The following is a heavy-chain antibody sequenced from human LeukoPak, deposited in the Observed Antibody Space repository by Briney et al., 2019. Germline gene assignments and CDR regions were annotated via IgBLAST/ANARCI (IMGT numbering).Heavy chain of an antibody. CDR3: AARDCSTTSCYGGLFDY. J-gene: IGHJ4*02. CDR1: GLSVSSKY. D-gene: IGHD2-2*01. Sequence: GGSLRLSCAASGLSVSSKYMNWVRQAPGKGLEWVSLLYSGGSTYYADSVKGRFTISRDSSKNTVYLQMNSLRAGDTAVYYCAARDCSTTSCYGGLFDYWGQGTLVTVSS. V-gene: IGHV3-53*01. CDR2: LYSGGST.